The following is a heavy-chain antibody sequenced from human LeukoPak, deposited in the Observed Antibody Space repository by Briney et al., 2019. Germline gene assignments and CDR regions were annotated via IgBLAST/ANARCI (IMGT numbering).Heavy chain of an antibody. V-gene: IGHV4-34*01. CDR1: GGSFSGYY. CDR3: ARVVMAHSNWFDP. Sequence: SETLSLTCAVYGGSFSGYYWSWIRQPPGKGLEWIGEINHSGSTNYNPSLKSRVTILVDTSKNQFSLKLSSVTAADTAVYYCARVVMAHSNWFDPWGQGTLVTVSS. CDR2: INHSGST. D-gene: IGHD3-22*01. J-gene: IGHJ5*02.